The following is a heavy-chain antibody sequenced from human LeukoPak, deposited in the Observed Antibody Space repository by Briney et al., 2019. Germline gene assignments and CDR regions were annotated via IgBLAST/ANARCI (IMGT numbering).Heavy chain of an antibody. V-gene: IGHV3-48*03. Sequence: GGSLRLSCAASGFTFSSYEMNWVRQAPGKGLEWASYISSSGSTIYYADSVKGRFTISRDNAKNSLYLQMNSLRAEDTAVYYCARDTYDYVWGSPDAFDIWGQGTMVTVSS. D-gene: IGHD3-16*01. J-gene: IGHJ3*02. CDR3: ARDTYDYVWGSPDAFDI. CDR2: ISSSGSTI. CDR1: GFTFSSYE.